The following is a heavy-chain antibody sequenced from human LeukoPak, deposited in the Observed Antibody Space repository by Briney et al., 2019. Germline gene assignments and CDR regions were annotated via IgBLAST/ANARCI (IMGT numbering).Heavy chain of an antibody. V-gene: IGHV3-23*01. J-gene: IGHJ6*03. Sequence: PGGSLRLSCAASGFTFSSYAMSWVRQAPGKGLEWVSAMSGSGGSTYYADSVKGRFTISRDNSKNTLYLQMNSLRAEDTAVYYCAKVSCSSTSCYYHYYYYMDVWGKGTTVTVYS. CDR2: MSGSGGST. CDR3: AKVSCSSTSCYYHYYYYMDV. D-gene: IGHD2-2*01. CDR1: GFTFSSYA.